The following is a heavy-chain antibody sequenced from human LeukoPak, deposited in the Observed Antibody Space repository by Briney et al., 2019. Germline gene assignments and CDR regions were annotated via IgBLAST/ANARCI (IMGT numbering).Heavy chain of an antibody. CDR2: ISSSSSTI. J-gene: IGHJ5*02. CDR3: ARGPYGSGSKWFDP. CDR1: GFTFSSYS. V-gene: IGHV3-48*01. Sequence: PGGSLRLSCAASGFTFSSYSMNWVRQAPGKGLEWVSYISSSSSTIYYADSVKGRFTISRDNAKNSLYLQMNSLRAEDTAVYYCARGPYGSGSKWFDPWGQGTLVTVSS. D-gene: IGHD3-10*01.